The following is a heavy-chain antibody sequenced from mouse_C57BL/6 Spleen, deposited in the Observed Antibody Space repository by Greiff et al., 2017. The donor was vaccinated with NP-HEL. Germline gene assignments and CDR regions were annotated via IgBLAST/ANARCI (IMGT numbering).Heavy chain of an antibody. V-gene: IGHV1-61*01. Sequence: VQLQQPGAELVRPGSSVKLSCKASGYTFTSYWMDWVKQRPGQGLEWIGNIYPSDSETHYNQKFKDKATFTVDKSSSTAYMQLSSLTSEDSAVYYCARSYGYDGGWFAYWGQGTLVTVSA. CDR3: ARSYGYDGGWFAY. J-gene: IGHJ3*01. CDR1: GYTFTSYW. CDR2: IYPSDSET. D-gene: IGHD2-2*01.